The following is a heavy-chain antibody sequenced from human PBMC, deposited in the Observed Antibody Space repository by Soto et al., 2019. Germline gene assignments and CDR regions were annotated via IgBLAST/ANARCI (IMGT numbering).Heavy chain of an antibody. CDR3: ARGTSTKRGYCSGGSCYYDYYMDV. D-gene: IGHD2-15*01. CDR1: GFTFSSDR. V-gene: IGHV3-48*01. CDR2: ISSSTSTI. Sequence: EVQLVESGGGLVQPGGSLRLSWGASGFTFSSDRMNWVRQAPGKGLEWVSYISSSTSTIYYADSGKGRFTISRDNAKNTLYLQMNSLRAEDTAVYYCARGTSTKRGYCSGGSCYYDYYMDVWGRGTTVTVAS. J-gene: IGHJ6*03.